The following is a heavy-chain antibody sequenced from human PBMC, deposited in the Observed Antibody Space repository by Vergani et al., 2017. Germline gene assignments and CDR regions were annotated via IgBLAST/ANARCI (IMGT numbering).Heavy chain of an antibody. CDR1: GFTFSSYG. CDR2: ISYDGSNK. Sequence: QVQLVESGGGVVQPGRSLRLSCAASGFTFSSYGMHWVRQAPGKGLEWVAVISYDGSNKYYADSVKGRFTISRDNSKNTLYLQMNSLGAEDTAVYYCAKDGTGDAFDIWGQGTMVTVSS. D-gene: IGHD1-7*01. J-gene: IGHJ3*02. CDR3: AKDGTGDAFDI. V-gene: IGHV3-30*18.